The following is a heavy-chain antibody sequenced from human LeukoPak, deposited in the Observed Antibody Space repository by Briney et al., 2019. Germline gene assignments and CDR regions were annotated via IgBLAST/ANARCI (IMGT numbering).Heavy chain of an antibody. Sequence: PSETLSLTCTVSGGSISSYYWSCIRQPPGKGLEWIGYIYYSGSTNYNPSLKSRVTISVDTSKNQFSLKLSSVTAADTAVYYCARMDIVTELYFQHWGQGTLVTVSS. CDR2: IYYSGST. V-gene: IGHV4-59*01. CDR3: ARMDIVTELYFQH. CDR1: GGSISSYY. J-gene: IGHJ1*01. D-gene: IGHD5-12*01.